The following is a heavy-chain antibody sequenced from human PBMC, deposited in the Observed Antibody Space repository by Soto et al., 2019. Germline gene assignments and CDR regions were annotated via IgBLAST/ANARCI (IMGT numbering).Heavy chain of an antibody. D-gene: IGHD3-9*01. CDR1: GFTFSSYA. Sequence: QVQLVESGGGVVQPGRSLRLSCAASGFTFSSYAMHWVRQAPGKGLEWVAVISYDGSNKYYADSVKGRFTISRDNSKNTLYLQMNSLRAEDTAVYYCARETRTDYDILTGYSAIDYWGQGTLVTVSS. V-gene: IGHV3-30-3*01. CDR3: ARETRTDYDILTGYSAIDY. J-gene: IGHJ4*02. CDR2: ISYDGSNK.